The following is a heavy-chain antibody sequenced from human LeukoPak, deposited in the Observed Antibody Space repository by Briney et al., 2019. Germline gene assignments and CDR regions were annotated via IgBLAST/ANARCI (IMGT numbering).Heavy chain of an antibody. CDR2: IYYSGST. V-gene: IGHV4-59*01. D-gene: IGHD5-18*01. CDR1: GGSISSYY. J-gene: IGHJ4*02. CDR3: ARARGGGYGYDFDY. Sequence: SETLSLTCTVSGGSISSYYWSWIRQPPGKGLEWIGYIYYSGSTNYNPSLKSRVTISVDTSKIQFSLNLYSVTAGDTAVYYCARARGGGYGYDFDYWGQGTLVTVSS.